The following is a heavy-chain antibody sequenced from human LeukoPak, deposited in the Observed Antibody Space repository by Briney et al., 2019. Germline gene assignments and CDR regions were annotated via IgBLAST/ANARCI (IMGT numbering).Heavy chain of an antibody. Sequence: GESLKISCKGSGYSFTSYWIGWVRQMPGKGLEWMGIIYPGDSDTRYSPSFQGQVTISADRSISTAYLQWSRLKASDTAMYYCARAATDPTQDYLRLELLGGYYFDYWGQGTLVTVSS. J-gene: IGHJ4*02. V-gene: IGHV5-51*01. D-gene: IGHD1-26*01. CDR3: ARAATDPTQDYLRLELLGGYYFDY. CDR1: GYSFTSYW. CDR2: IYPGDSDT.